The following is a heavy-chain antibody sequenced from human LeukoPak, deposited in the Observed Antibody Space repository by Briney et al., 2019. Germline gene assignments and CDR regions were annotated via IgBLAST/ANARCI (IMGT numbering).Heavy chain of an antibody. Sequence: GGSLRLSCAASGFTFNNYFMTWVRQAPGKGLEWVSTISGSAGSTYYADFVKGLFTISRDNSRDTLYLQMNSLRADDTAVYYCARYCSGASCYLGLDYWGQGTLVTVSS. CDR1: GFTFNNYF. CDR3: ARYCSGASCYLGLDY. D-gene: IGHD2-2*01. V-gene: IGHV3-23*01. CDR2: ISGSAGST. J-gene: IGHJ4*02.